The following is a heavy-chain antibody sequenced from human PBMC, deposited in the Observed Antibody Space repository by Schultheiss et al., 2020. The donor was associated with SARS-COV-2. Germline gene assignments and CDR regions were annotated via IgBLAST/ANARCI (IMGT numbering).Heavy chain of an antibody. D-gene: IGHD3-10*01. J-gene: IGHJ5*02. CDR3: ARVVERFRDNNWFDP. CDR1: GGSISSSNW. CDR2: IYYSGST. V-gene: IGHV4-4*02. Sequence: SETLSLTCTVSGGSISSSNWWSWVRQPPGKGLEWIGYIYYSGSTNYNPSLKSRVTISVDTSKNQFSLKLSSVTAADTAVYYCARVVERFRDNNWFDPWGQGTLVTVSS.